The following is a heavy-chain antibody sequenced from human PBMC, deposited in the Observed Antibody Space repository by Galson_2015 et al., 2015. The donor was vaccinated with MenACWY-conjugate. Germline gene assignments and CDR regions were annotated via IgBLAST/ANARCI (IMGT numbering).Heavy chain of an antibody. V-gene: IGHV5-10-1*01. D-gene: IGHD2-2*01. J-gene: IGHJ5*02. CDR2: IDPSDSYT. Sequence: QSGAEVKKPGESLRISCKGSGYSFTSYWISWVRQMPGKGLEWMGRIDPSDSYTNYSPSFQGHVTISADKSISTAYLQWSSLKASDTAMYYCARHGRGVVVVPAANIDPGGQGTLVTVSS. CDR1: GYSFTSYW. CDR3: ARHGRGVVVVPAANIDP.